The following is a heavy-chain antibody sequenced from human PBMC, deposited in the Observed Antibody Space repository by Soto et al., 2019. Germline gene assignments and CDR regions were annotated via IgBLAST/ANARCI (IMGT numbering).Heavy chain of an antibody. J-gene: IGHJ4*02. Sequence: PSETLSLTCTVSGASMSGYSWSWIRQPPGRGLEWIGLVFNSGTTNYNPSLKSRVSMSVDTYNNQISLKIYSVTAADTAVYYCASSGAGSGDFWGQGTLVTVSS. CDR3: ASSGAGSGDF. CDR2: VFNSGTT. D-gene: IGHD3-10*01. CDR1: GASMSGYS. V-gene: IGHV4-59*01.